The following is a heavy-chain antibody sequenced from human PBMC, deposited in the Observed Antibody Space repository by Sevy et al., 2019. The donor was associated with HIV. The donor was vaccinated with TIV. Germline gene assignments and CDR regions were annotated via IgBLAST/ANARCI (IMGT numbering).Heavy chain of an antibody. CDR3: AKEWTLLSDWYGEFDY. Sequence: GGSLRLSCAASGFTFTNYGMHWVRQAPGKGLEWVSGISNSGAKTYYADSVRGRFTVSRDNSKNTVYLQLNSLRAEETAIYYCAKEWTLLSDWYGEFDYWGQGTRVTVSS. D-gene: IGHD6-19*01. CDR1: GFTFTNYG. CDR2: ISNSGAKT. V-gene: IGHV3-23*01. J-gene: IGHJ4*02.